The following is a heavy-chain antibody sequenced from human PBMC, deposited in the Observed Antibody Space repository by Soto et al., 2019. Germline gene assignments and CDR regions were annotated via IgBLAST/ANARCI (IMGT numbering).Heavy chain of an antibody. CDR2: INPSGGST. CDR3: ARDHPTTVTENYYYYGMDV. V-gene: IGHV1-46*01. Sequence: ASVKVSCKASGYTFTSYYMHWVRQAPGQGLEWMGIINPSGGSTSYAQKFQGRVTMTRDTSTSTVYMELSSLRSEDTAVYYCARDHPTTVTENYYYYGMDVWGQGTTVTVSS. D-gene: IGHD4-17*01. CDR1: GYTFTSYY. J-gene: IGHJ6*02.